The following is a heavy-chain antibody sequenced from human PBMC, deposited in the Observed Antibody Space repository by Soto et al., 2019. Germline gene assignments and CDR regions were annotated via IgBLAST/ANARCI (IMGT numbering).Heavy chain of an antibody. CDR3: ARGGLDIAAARSTHAFDH. Sequence: QVQLVQSGAEVKKPGASVKVSCKASGYTFTTYAMHWVRQAPGQRLEWMGWINAGNGNTKYSQKFQGRVTITWDTAARTAYMELSSGRAEATAVYYGARGGLDIAAARSTHAFDHWGQGTLVTVSS. V-gene: IGHV1-3*01. CDR2: INAGNGNT. CDR1: GYTFTTYA. J-gene: IGHJ4*02. D-gene: IGHD6-13*01.